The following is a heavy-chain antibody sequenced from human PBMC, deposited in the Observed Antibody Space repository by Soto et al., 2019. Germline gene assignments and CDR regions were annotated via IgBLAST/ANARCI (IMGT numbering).Heavy chain of an antibody. Sequence: SQTLSLTCAISGDSVSSNSAAWNWIRQSPSRGLEWLGRTYYRSKWYNDYAVSVKSRITINPDTSKNQFSLQLNSVTPEDTAVYYCARVSRIFGVVSPYYYYGMDVWGQGTTVTVSS. V-gene: IGHV6-1*01. CDR3: ARVSRIFGVVSPYYYYGMDV. J-gene: IGHJ6*02. CDR1: GDSVSSNSAA. CDR2: TYYRSKWYN. D-gene: IGHD3-3*01.